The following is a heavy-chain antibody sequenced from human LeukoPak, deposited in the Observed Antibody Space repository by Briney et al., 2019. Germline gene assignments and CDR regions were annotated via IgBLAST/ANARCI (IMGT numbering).Heavy chain of an antibody. D-gene: IGHD6-13*01. CDR3: VGGQQMVH. Sequence: GGSLRLSCVASVFTFSDSYMRGIRQAPGKGLEWISHISRGGENIYYADSVKGRFTLSRDNAKNSLYLQMNSLRAEDTAVYYCVGGQQMVHWGQGILVTVSS. CDR2: ISRGGENI. J-gene: IGHJ4*02. CDR1: VFTFSDSY. V-gene: IGHV3-11*01.